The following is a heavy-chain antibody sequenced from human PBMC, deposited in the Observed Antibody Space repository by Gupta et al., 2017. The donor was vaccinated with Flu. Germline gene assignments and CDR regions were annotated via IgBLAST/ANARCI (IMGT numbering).Heavy chain of an antibody. CDR2: ISGSGGST. V-gene: IGHV3-23*01. CDR1: GFPFSSYA. J-gene: IGHJ3*02. Sequence: EVQLLESGGGLVQPGGSLRLSCAASGFPFSSYAMRWVRPPPGKGLEWVSAISGSGGSTYYAASVKGRCTIARDNSKNTLYLQMNSRRAEDTAVYYCAKDHMVRGDSDAFDIWGQGTRGNV. D-gene: IGHD3-10*01. CDR3: AKDHMVRGDSDAFDI.